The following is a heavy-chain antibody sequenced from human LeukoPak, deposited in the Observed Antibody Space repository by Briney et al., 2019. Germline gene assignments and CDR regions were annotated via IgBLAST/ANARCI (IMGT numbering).Heavy chain of an antibody. Sequence: SETLSLTCAVYGGSFSGYYWSWIRQPPGKGLEWIGEINHSGSTNYNPSLKSRVTISVDTSKNQFSLKLSSVTAADTAVCYCARLTSSSPSDYWGQGTLVTVSS. CDR2: INHSGST. V-gene: IGHV4-34*01. CDR1: GGSFSGYY. CDR3: ARLTSSSPSDY. D-gene: IGHD6-13*01. J-gene: IGHJ4*02.